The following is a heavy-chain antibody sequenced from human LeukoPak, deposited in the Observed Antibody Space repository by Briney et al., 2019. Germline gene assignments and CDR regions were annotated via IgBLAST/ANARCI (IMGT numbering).Heavy chain of an antibody. CDR2: ISSSSSTI. J-gene: IGHJ4*02. Sequence: GGPLRLSCAASGFPFSSYSMNWVRQAPGKGLEWVSYISSSSSTIYYADSVKGRFTISRDNAKNSLYLQMNSLRAEDTAVYYCASSRDNFDYWGQGTLVTVSS. CDR3: ASSRDNFDY. V-gene: IGHV3-48*04. CDR1: GFPFSSYS. D-gene: IGHD5-24*01.